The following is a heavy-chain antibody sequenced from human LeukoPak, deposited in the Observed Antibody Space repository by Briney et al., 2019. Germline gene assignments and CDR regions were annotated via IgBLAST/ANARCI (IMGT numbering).Heavy chain of an antibody. V-gene: IGHV4-31*03. Sequence: SETLSLTCTVSGASFSSGDQYWDWIRQSPGKGLEWIGSIHPSGMLYNNPSLESRVTISIDTSKNQFSLNLNSVTAADTAVYFCSRGLDSRKLGYWGQGTLVTVSS. D-gene: IGHD3-22*01. CDR2: IHPSGML. CDR1: GASFSSGDQY. J-gene: IGHJ4*02. CDR3: SRGLDSRKLGY.